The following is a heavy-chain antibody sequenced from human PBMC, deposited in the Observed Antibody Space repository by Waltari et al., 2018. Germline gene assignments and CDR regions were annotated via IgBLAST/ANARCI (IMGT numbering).Heavy chain of an antibody. CDR2: IYTSGST. V-gene: IGHV4-61*09. CDR1: GGSISSGSYY. Sequence: QVQLQESGPGLVKPSQTLSLTCTVSGGSISSGSYYWSWIRQPAGKGLEWIGYIYTSGSTNYNPPLKSRVTISVDTSKNQFSLKLSSVTAADTAVYYCARDRSYGMDVWGQGTTVTVSS. CDR3: ARDRSYGMDV. J-gene: IGHJ6*02.